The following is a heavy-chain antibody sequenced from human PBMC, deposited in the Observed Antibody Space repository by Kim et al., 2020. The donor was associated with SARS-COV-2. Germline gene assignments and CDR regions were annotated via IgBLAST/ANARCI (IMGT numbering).Heavy chain of an antibody. Sequence: SETLSLTCTVSGGSISSSSYYWGWIRQPPGKGLEWIGSIYYSGSTYYNPSLKSGVTISVDTSKNQFSLKLSSVTAADTAVYYCARHGHCSGGSCYVLTNWFDPWGQGTLVTVSS. CDR2: IYYSGST. J-gene: IGHJ5*02. V-gene: IGHV4-39*01. D-gene: IGHD2-15*01. CDR1: GGSISSSSYY. CDR3: ARHGHCSGGSCYVLTNWFDP.